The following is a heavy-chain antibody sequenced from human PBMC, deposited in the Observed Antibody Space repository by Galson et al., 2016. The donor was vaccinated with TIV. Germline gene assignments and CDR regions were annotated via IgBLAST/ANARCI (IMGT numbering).Heavy chain of an antibody. CDR1: GFLVSANY. V-gene: IGHV3-53*05. CDR2: IYRGGAS. D-gene: IGHD4-17*01. Sequence: SLRLSCAASGFLVSANYMSWVRQAPGKGLEWVSIIYRGGASYYPESVKGRFTISGDNSKNTLFLQINSLRVEDTAVYYCATSTVPNLRDYWGQGTLVTVSS. CDR3: ATSTVPNLRDY. J-gene: IGHJ4*02.